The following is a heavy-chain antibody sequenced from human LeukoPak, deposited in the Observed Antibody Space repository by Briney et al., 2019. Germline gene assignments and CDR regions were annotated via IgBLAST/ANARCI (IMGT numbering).Heavy chain of an antibody. V-gene: IGHV4-39*01. CDR2: IYYSAST. J-gene: IGHJ3*02. Sequence: SETLSLTCTVSGGSISSSSYYWGWIRQPPGKGLEWIGSIYYSASTYYNPSLKSRVTISVDTSKNQFSLKLSSVTAADTAVYYCARTMIVVVISNDAFDIWGQGTMVTVSS. CDR3: ARTMIVVVISNDAFDI. D-gene: IGHD3-22*01. CDR1: GGSISSSSYY.